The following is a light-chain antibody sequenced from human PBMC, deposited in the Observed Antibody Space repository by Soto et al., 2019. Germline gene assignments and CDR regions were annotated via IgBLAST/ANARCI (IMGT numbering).Light chain of an antibody. V-gene: IGKV3-20*01. Sequence: EIVLTQSPGTLSLSSGERATLSCRASQSVDSSYTAWYQQKPGQAPRLLIYGASNRATGIPDRFSGTGSGTDFTLTISRLEPEDFAVYYCQQYGTSPPLYTFGQGTKLEI. CDR2: GAS. J-gene: IGKJ2*01. CDR3: QQYGTSPPLYT. CDR1: QSVDSSY.